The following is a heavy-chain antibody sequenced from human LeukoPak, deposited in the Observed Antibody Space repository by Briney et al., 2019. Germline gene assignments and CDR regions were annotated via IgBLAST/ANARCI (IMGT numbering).Heavy chain of an antibody. J-gene: IGHJ4*02. CDR2: IYYSGST. CDR1: GGSISSSSYY. V-gene: IGHV4-39*01. D-gene: IGHD2-8*01. CDR3: ARQQWLLRTFDY. Sequence: SETLSLTCTVSGGSISSSSYYWGWIRQPPGKGLEWIGSIYYSGSTYYNPSLKSRVTISVDTSKNQFSLKLSSVTAADTAVYYCARQQWLLRTFDYWGQGTLVTVSS.